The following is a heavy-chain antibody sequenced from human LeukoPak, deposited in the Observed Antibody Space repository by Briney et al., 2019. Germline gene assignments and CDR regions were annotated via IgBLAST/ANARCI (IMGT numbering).Heavy chain of an antibody. Sequence: SETLSLTCTVSDYSISSGFFWGWVRQSPGKGLEWIGNIYRTGSTNYHPSLKSRVTISVDTSKNQFSLKLSPVTAADTAIYYCARGEDVSGYRTDCWGQGTLVTVSS. J-gene: IGHJ4*02. CDR3: ARGEDVSGYRTDC. CDR1: DYSISSGFF. CDR2: IYRTGST. D-gene: IGHD3-3*01. V-gene: IGHV4-38-2*02.